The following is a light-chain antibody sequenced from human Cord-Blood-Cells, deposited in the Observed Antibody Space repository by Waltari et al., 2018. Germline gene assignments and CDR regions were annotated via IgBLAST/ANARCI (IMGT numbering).Light chain of an antibody. J-gene: IGLJ2*01. Sequence: QSVLTPPPSLSGSPGQRVTISCTGSSSNIGAGYDLHWYQQLPGTAPKPLIYGNSNRPSGVPYRFSGSKSGTSASLAITGLQAEEEADYYCQSYDSSLSVVVFGGGTKLTVL. CDR1: SSNIGAGYD. V-gene: IGLV1-40*01. CDR2: GNS. CDR3: QSYDSSLSVVV.